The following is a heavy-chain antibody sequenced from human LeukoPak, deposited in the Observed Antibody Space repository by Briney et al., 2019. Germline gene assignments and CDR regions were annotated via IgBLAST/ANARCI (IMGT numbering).Heavy chain of an antibody. J-gene: IGHJ4*02. CDR3: AKAPPTVATPRLKTHYFDY. V-gene: IGHV3-23*01. CDR1: GFTFSSCA. Sequence: GGSLRLSCAASGFTFSSCAMSWVRQAPGKGLEWVSAISGSGGSTYYADSVKGRFTISRDNSKNTLYLQMNSLRAEDTAVYYCAKAPPTVATPRLKTHYFDYWGQGTLVTVSS. D-gene: IGHD4-17*01. CDR2: ISGSGGST.